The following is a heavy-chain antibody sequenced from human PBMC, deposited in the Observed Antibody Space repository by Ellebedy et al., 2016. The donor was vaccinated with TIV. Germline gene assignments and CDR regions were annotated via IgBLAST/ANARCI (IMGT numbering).Heavy chain of an antibody. V-gene: IGHV3-23*01. CDR1: GFTFSDHA. CDR3: VKLDSSGFYYGRLDY. D-gene: IGHD3-22*01. Sequence: GGSLRLSCAASGFTFSDHAMTRVRQTPGKGLEWVSGISAGGGSIHYVDSVKGRFTISRDNSKKTLYLQMNSLRAEDTAVYYCVKLDSSGFYYGRLDYWGQGTLVTVSS. J-gene: IGHJ4*02. CDR2: ISAGGGSI.